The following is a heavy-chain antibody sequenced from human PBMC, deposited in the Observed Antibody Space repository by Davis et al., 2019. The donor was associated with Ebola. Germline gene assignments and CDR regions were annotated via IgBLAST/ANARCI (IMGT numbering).Heavy chain of an antibody. CDR3: ARYIPPRYCITGSCYSGFDP. CDR1: GYSFEYYW. V-gene: IGHV5-51*01. Sequence: GESLKISCRTSGYSFEYYWIAWVRQMAGNGLEWMGIISPYDSDARYNPSFQGHVTMSVDKSISTAYLQWSSLKASDTAMYYCARYIPPRYCITGSCYSGFDPWGQGTLVTVSS. CDR2: ISPYDSDA. J-gene: IGHJ5*02. D-gene: IGHD2-15*01.